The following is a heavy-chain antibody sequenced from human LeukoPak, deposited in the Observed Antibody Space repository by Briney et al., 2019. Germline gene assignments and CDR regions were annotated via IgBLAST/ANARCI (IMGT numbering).Heavy chain of an antibody. V-gene: IGHV3-74*01. Sequence: GGSLRLSCAASGLTFSDFWMHWVRQAPGKGLVWVSRINSGGTVTNYADSVKGRLTISRDNSKNTLYLQMNSLRAEDTAVYYCAKSPLTGYRNDAFDIWGQGTMVTVSS. CDR3: AKSPLTGYRNDAFDI. J-gene: IGHJ3*02. CDR1: GLTFSDFW. CDR2: INSGGTVT. D-gene: IGHD3-9*01.